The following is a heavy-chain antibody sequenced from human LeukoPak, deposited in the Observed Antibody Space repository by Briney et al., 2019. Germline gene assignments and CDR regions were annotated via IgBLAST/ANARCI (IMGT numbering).Heavy chain of an antibody. D-gene: IGHD3-22*01. Sequence: GGSLRLSCAASGFTLSSYAMSWVRQAPGKGLEWVGRIKSKRDGGTTDYAAPVNGRFTISRDDSKNTLYLQMNSLKTEDTAVYYCTTEYYYDSSGLFDYWGQGTLVTVSS. J-gene: IGHJ4*02. CDR3: TTEYYYDSSGLFDY. CDR2: IKSKRDGGTT. V-gene: IGHV3-15*01. CDR1: GFTLSSYA.